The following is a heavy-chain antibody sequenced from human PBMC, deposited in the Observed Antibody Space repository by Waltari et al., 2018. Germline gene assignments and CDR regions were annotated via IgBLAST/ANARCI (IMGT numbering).Heavy chain of an antibody. D-gene: IGHD3-22*01. Sequence: QVQLVQSGDEVKKPGASVKDSCKASGYTFTGYYMHWVRQAPGQGLEWMGLMYPHSGGPNYAQKCQCSVTMTRYTSISTAYMELSRLRSDVTAVYYCAIGWYYDSLGYYPDYWGQGTLVTVSS. J-gene: IGHJ4*02. CDR3: AIGWYYDSLGYYPDY. CDR1: GYTFTGYY. CDR2: MYPHSGGP. V-gene: IGHV1-2*06.